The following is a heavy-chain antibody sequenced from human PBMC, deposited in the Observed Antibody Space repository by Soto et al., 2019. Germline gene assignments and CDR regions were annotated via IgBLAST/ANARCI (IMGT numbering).Heavy chain of an antibody. CDR3: ARGIWVPPTADYYPDS. V-gene: IGHV1-3*01. Sequence: ASVKVSCKASGYTFTNYAIHWVRQAPGQRLEWMGWINAGNGKTKYSQNFQGRVTITRDTSASIAYMEVNSLRSEDTALYYCARGIWVPPTADYYPDSRRQATLVTVS. CDR1: GYTFTNYA. D-gene: IGHD2-15*01. CDR2: INAGNGKT. J-gene: IGHJ4*02.